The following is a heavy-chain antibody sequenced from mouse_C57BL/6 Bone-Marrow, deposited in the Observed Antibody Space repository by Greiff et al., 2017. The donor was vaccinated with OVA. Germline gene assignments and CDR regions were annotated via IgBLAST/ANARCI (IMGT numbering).Heavy chain of an antibody. V-gene: IGHV5-17*01. J-gene: IGHJ3*01. Sequence: EVHLVESGGGLVKPGGSLKLSCAASGFTFSDYGMHWVRQAPETGLEWVAYISSGSSTIYYADTVKGRFTISRDNAKNTLFLQMTSLRAEDTAMYYCARLFDGYYHAWFAYWGQGTLVTVSA. CDR2: ISSGSSTI. D-gene: IGHD2-3*01. CDR1: GFTFSDYG. CDR3: ARLFDGYYHAWFAY.